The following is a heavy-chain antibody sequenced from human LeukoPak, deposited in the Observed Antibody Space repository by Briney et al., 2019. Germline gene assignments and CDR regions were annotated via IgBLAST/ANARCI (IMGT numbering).Heavy chain of an antibody. V-gene: IGHV3-30*18. Sequence: GGSLRLSCAASGFTFSSYGMHWVRQAPGKGLEWVAVISYDGSNKYYAGSVKGRFTISRDNSKNTLYLQMNSLRAEDTAVYYCAKDSSSRSFDYWGQGTLVTVSS. J-gene: IGHJ4*02. CDR1: GFTFSSYG. CDR3: AKDSSSRSFDY. D-gene: IGHD6-13*01. CDR2: ISYDGSNK.